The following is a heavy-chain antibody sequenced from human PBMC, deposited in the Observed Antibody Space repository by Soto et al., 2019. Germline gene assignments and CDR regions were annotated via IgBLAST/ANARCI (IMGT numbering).Heavy chain of an antibody. D-gene: IGHD3-10*01. CDR2: ISDYNVNT. Sequence: QVQLVQSGAEVKKPGASVKVSCKASGYSFTTYGISWVRQAPGQGLEWMGWISDYNVNTNYEKKFQGRVTMTTDTSTRKAYMELKRLRSDDTAVYYCAREGYYSGSESYSPPRYYGMDVW. J-gene: IGHJ6*01. CDR3: AREGYYSGSESYSPPRYYGMDV. V-gene: IGHV1-18*01. CDR1: GYSFTTYG.